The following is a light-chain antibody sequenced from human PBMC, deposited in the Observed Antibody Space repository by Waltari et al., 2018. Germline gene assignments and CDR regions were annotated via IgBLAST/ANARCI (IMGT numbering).Light chain of an antibody. V-gene: IGKV4-1*01. J-gene: IGKJ2*01. CDR2: WAS. CDR1: QSVLYSSNNKNY. CDR3: QQYYSTPYT. Sequence: DIVMTQSPDPLAVSLGERATINCKSGQSVLYSSNNKNYLAWYQQKPGQPPKLLIYWASTRESGVPDRFSGSGSGTDFTLTISSLQAEDVAVYYCQQYYSTPYTFGQGTKLEIK.